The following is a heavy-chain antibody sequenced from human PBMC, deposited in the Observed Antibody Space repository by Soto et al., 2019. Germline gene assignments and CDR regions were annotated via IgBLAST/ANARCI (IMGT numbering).Heavy chain of an antibody. Sequence: GSGPTLVNPTETLTLTCTVSGFSLSNARMGVSWIRQPPGKALEWLAHIFSNDEKSYSTSLKSRLTISKDTSKSQVVLTMTNMDPVDTATYYCARINSHYYGSGLNWFDPWGQGTLVTVSS. CDR3: ARINSHYYGSGLNWFDP. CDR1: GFSLSNARMG. J-gene: IGHJ5*02. V-gene: IGHV2-26*01. CDR2: IFSNDEK. D-gene: IGHD3-10*01.